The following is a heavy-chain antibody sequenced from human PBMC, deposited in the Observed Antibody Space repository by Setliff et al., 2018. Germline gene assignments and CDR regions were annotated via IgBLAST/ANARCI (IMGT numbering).Heavy chain of an antibody. CDR2: ISRSSTYI. V-gene: IGHV3-21*04. Sequence: GGSLRLSCAASGFTFSTHSMNWVRQAPGKGLEWVSSISRSSTYIYYADSMKGRFTISRDNAKNSLYLQMNSLSAEDTAMYYCARFYDNIDYPPEVFDFWGQGTLVTVSS. CDR1: GFTFSTHS. CDR3: ARFYDNIDYPPEVFDF. J-gene: IGHJ4*02. D-gene: IGHD4-17*01.